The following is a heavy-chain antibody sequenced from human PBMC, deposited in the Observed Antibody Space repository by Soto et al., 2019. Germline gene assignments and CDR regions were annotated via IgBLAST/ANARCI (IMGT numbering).Heavy chain of an antibody. CDR3: ARVGVSGSTKGSFDY. V-gene: IGHV3-66*01. D-gene: IGHD3-3*01. CDR1: GFTVSSNY. J-gene: IGHJ4*02. CDR2: IYSGGST. Sequence: EVQLVESGGGLVQPGGSLRLSCAASGFTVSSNYMSWVRQAPGKGLVWVSVIYSGGSTYYADSVKGRFTISRDNSKNTLYLQMNSLRAEDTAVYYCARVGVSGSTKGSFDYWGQGTLVTVSS.